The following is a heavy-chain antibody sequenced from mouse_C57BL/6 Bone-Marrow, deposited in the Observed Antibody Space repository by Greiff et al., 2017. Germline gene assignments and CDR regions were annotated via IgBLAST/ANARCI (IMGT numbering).Heavy chain of an antibody. CDR3: ARSITTVVAKCDY. D-gene: IGHD1-1*01. CDR1: GYTFTDYY. Sequence: VQLQQSGPELVKPGASVKISCKASGYTFTDYYMNWVKQSNGKSLEWIGDINPNNGGTSYNQKFKGKATLTVDKSSSTAYMELRSLTSEDSAVYYCARSITTVVAKCDYWGQGTTLTVSS. CDR2: INPNNGGT. V-gene: IGHV1-26*01. J-gene: IGHJ2*01.